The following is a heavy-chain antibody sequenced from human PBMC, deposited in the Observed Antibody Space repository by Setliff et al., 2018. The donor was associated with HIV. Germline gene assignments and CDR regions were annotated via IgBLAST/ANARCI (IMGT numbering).Heavy chain of an antibody. V-gene: IGHV3-48*01. D-gene: IGHD2-15*01. Sequence: HPGGSLRLSCATSGFTFDSYSIIWVRQAPGKGLEWVSYISGLGGGTIYYADSVRGRFTISRDDAEKSVYLQMNSLRAEDTAVYYCARAGVVEGYYYYYYMDVWGKGTTGTVSS. J-gene: IGHJ6*03. CDR2: ISGLGGGTI. CDR3: ARAGVVEGYYYYYYMDV. CDR1: GFTFDSYS.